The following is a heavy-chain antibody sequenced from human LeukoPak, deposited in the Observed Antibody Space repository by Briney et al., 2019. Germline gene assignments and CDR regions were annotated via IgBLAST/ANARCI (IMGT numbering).Heavy chain of an antibody. V-gene: IGHV3-30*02. D-gene: IGHD2-8*02. CDR1: GFTFSRNA. CDR2: IAHHGSNK. Sequence: TGGSLRLFCAASGFTFSRNAIHWVRQGPGKGLEWVSYIAHHGSNKYYADSVKGRFTISRDNSKRTLYLQMNSLRADDTAVYYCAKDGSWSCTDWGQGTLVTVSS. CDR3: AKDGSWSCTD. J-gene: IGHJ4*02.